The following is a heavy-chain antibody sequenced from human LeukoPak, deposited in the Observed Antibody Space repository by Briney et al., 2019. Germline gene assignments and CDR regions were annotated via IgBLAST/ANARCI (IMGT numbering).Heavy chain of an antibody. D-gene: IGHD6-13*01. J-gene: IGHJ3*02. Sequence: PSETLSLTCAVSGVSISSNLWWTWVRQPPGKGLEWIAEIHHSGSINHNPSLKSRVTISVDTSKNQFSLKLSSVTAADTAVYYCARGLGFLIGSIWYPDAFDIWGQGTMVTVSS. V-gene: IGHV4-4*02. CDR3: ARGLGFLIGSIWYPDAFDI. CDR1: GVSISSNLW. CDR2: IHHSGSI.